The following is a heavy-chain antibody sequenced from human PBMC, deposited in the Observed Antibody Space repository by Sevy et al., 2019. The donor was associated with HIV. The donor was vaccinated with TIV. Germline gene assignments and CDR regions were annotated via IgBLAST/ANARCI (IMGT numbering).Heavy chain of an antibody. D-gene: IGHD1-1*01. V-gene: IGHV3-23*01. CDR3: AKDLNWPPDY. CDR2: IGPTGDSR. J-gene: IGHJ4*02. Sequence: GGSLRLSCAASGFTFSNNAMIWVRQAPGKGLEWVSGIGPTGDSRSYADSLKGRFSISRDNSKNTLYLQMDRLRAEDTSVYYCAKDLNWPPDYWGQGTLVTVSS. CDR1: GFTFSNNA.